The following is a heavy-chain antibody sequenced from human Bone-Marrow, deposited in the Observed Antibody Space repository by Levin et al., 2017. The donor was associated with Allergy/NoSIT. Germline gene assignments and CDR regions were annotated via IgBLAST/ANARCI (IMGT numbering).Heavy chain of an antibody. V-gene: IGHV3-23*01. CDR3: AKDILTAYGLDS. D-gene: IGHD3-9*01. CDR2: ISGGGDNT. Sequence: GESLKISCAASGFTFSNYAMSWVRQAPGKGLEWVSTISGGGDNTYYAGSVKGRFTISRDNSKNTLCLQMNSLRAEDTAIYYCAKDILTAYGLDSWGQGTLVTVSS. J-gene: IGHJ4*02. CDR1: GFTFSNYA.